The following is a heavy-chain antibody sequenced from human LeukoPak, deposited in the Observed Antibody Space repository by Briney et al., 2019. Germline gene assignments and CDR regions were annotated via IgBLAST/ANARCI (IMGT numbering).Heavy chain of an antibody. CDR1: GFIFGSYW. Sequence: PGGSLRLSCAASGFIFGSYWMSWVRQAPGRGLEGVANIKLDGSEKYYVDSVKGRFTISRDNAKNSLYLQMDSLRVEDTAVYYCARAHVTGVDAFDIWGQGTLVTVSS. CDR2: IKLDGSEK. D-gene: IGHD2-21*02. J-gene: IGHJ3*02. V-gene: IGHV3-7*01. CDR3: ARAHVTGVDAFDI.